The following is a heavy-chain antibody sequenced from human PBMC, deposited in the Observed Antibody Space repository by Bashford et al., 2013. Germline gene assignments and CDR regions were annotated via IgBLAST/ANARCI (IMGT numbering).Heavy chain of an antibody. J-gene: IGHJ5*02. CDR3: ARGDAVPGTWAWGS. V-gene: IGHV3-7*01. D-gene: IGHD6-19*01. CDR1: GFSLSTYW. Sequence: GSLRLSCAASGFSLSTYWMSWVRQAPGKGLEWVANINRDGRETYYVDSVKGRITVSRDNAKNSLYLQMNSLRAEDTAVYYCARGDAVPGTWAWGSWGQGTLVTVSS. CDR2: INRDGRET.